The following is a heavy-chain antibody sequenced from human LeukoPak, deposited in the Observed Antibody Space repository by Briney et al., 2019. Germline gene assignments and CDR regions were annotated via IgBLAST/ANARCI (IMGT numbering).Heavy chain of an antibody. CDR3: ARGVLPAGPGGNWFDP. V-gene: IGHV3-21*01. Sequence: GGSLRLSCAASGSTFSSYSMNWVRQAPGRGLEWVSYITAGSSYIFYAESVTGRFTISRDNAKNSLYLQMDSLRAEDTAVYYCARGVLPAGPGGNWFDPWGQGTLVTVSS. J-gene: IGHJ5*02. CDR1: GSTFSSYS. D-gene: IGHD3-10*01. CDR2: ITAGSSYI.